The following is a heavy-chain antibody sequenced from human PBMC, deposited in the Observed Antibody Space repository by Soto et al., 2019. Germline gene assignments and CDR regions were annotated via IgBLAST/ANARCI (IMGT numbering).Heavy chain of an antibody. V-gene: IGHV2-5*02. CDR3: AHRQVAGTGENFQH. CDR2: IYWDDDK. D-gene: IGHD5-12*01. J-gene: IGHJ1*01. Sequence: QITLKESGPTLVKPTQTLTLTCTFSGFSLSTSGMGVGWIRQPPGKALEWLALIYWDDDKRYSPSLKSRLTITKDTSKNQVVLTMTNMDPVDTATYYCAHRQVAGTGENFQHWGQGTLVTVSS. CDR1: GFSLSTSGMG.